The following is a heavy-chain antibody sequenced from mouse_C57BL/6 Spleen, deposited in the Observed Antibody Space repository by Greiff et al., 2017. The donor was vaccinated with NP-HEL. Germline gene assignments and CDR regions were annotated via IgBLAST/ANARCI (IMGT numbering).Heavy chain of an antibody. CDR1: GFNIKNTY. J-gene: IGHJ2*01. Sequence: EVQLQQSVAELVRPGASVKLSCTASGFNIKNTYMHWVKQRPEQGLEWIGRIDPANGNTKYAPKFQGKATITADTSSNTAYLQLSSLTSEDTAIYYCAGVRVLTGPHFDYWGQGTTLTVSS. CDR2: IDPANGNT. D-gene: IGHD4-1*01. CDR3: AGVRVLTGPHFDY. V-gene: IGHV14-3*01.